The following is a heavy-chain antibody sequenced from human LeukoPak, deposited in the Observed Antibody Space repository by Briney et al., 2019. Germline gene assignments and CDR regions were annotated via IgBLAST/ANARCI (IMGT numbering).Heavy chain of an antibody. CDR1: GFTFGDYG. J-gene: IGHJ4*02. CDR3: TRDRGSYHLDY. Sequence: GRSLRLSCSASGFTFGDYGISWVRQAPGKGLEWVGFIRSKAYGGTTEYAAPVKGRFTISRDDSKSIAYLQMNSLKTEDTGVYYCTRDRGSYHLDYWGQGTLVTVSS. CDR2: IRSKAYGGTT. D-gene: IGHD1-26*01. V-gene: IGHV3-49*04.